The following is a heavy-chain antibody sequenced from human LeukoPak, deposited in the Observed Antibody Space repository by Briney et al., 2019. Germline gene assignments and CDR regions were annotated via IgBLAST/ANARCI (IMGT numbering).Heavy chain of an antibody. Sequence: GGSLRLSCAASGFTFSSYGMHWVRQAPGKGLEWVAVISYDGSNKYYADSVKGRFTISRDNSKNTLYLQMNSLRAEDTAVYYCAKGSSGLFDYWGQGTLVTVSS. CDR3: AKGSSGLFDY. V-gene: IGHV3-30*18. CDR1: GFTFSSYG. J-gene: IGHJ4*02. D-gene: IGHD6-19*01. CDR2: ISYDGSNK.